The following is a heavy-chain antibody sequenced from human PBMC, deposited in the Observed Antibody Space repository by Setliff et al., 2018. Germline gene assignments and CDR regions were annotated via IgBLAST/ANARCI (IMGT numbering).Heavy chain of an antibody. D-gene: IGHD7-27*01. V-gene: IGHV1-18*01. CDR1: GYTFTTYA. Sequence: ASVKVSCKASGYTFTTYAISWMRQAPGQGLEWMGWISPYSGETNNAQKFQDRLSVTADTSSKTIYMELRSLRSDDTAIYYCAFSKVWGTRLKPGERVSTSHRDPVSGALNIWGQGTMVTVSS. J-gene: IGHJ3*02. CDR2: ISPYSGET. CDR3: AFSKVWGTRLKPGERVSTSHRDPVSGALNI.